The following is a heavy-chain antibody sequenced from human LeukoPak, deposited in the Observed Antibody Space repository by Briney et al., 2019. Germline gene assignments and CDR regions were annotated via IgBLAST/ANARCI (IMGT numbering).Heavy chain of an antibody. CDR2: ISSSSSYI. Sequence: GGSLRLSCAVSGFTFSSYSMNWVRQAPGKGLEWVSSISSSSSYIYYADSVKGRFTISRDNAKNSLYLQMNSLRAEDTAVYYCAREYSGYEAYWGQGTLATVSS. CDR3: AREYSGYEAY. V-gene: IGHV3-21*01. J-gene: IGHJ4*02. CDR1: GFTFSSYS. D-gene: IGHD5-12*01.